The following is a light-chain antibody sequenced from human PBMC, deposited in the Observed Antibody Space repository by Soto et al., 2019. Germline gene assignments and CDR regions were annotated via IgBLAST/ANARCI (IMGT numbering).Light chain of an antibody. CDR1: QSVSSN. V-gene: IGKV3-15*01. J-gene: IGKJ2*02. Sequence: EIVMTQSPATLSVSPGERATLSCRASQSVSSNLAWYQQKPGQAPRLLFYGASTRATGIPARFSGSGSGTEFTLTISSLQSEDFAVYYCQQYNNWPPPCTFGQGTKLEIK. CDR2: GAS. CDR3: QQYNNWPPPCT.